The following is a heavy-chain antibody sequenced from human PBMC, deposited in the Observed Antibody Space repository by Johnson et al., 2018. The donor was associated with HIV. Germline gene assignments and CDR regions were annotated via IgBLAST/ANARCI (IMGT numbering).Heavy chain of an antibody. Sequence: VLLVESGGGVVQPGRSLRLSCAASGFSLRTYDMHWVRQTTGRGLEWVSEIDTDGDTYYPGSVKGRFSTSRDNDRNSVHLQMNNLRADDTAVYYCARRSIQSDGFDIWGQGTMVTVSS. CDR3: ARRSIQSDGFDI. CDR1: GFSLRTYD. V-gene: IGHV3-13*01. CDR2: IDTDGDT. J-gene: IGHJ3*02. D-gene: IGHD4-11*01.